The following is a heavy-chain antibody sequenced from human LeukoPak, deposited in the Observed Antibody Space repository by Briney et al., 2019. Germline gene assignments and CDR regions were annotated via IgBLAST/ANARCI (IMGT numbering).Heavy chain of an antibody. CDR3: ARGNEYVQGAFDI. Sequence: GASVKVSCKASGYTFTSYDINWVRQATGQGLEWMGWMNPNSGNTGYAQKFQGRVTITRNTSISTAYMELSSLRSEDTAVYYCARGNEYVQGAFDIWGQGTMVTVSS. CDR2: MNPNSGNT. V-gene: IGHV1-8*03. J-gene: IGHJ3*02. CDR1: GYTFTSYD. D-gene: IGHD3-16*01.